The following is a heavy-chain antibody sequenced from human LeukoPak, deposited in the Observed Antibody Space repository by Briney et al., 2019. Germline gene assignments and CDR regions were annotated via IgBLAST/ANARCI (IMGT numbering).Heavy chain of an antibody. CDR1: GYTFTSYA. D-gene: IGHD3-22*01. CDR3: ARGPSTSSGYYYIGY. CDR2: MNPNSGNA. V-gene: IGHV1-8*02. Sequence: ASVKVSCKASGYTFTSYAINWVRQATGQGLEWMGWMNPNSGNAGYAQKFQGRVTMTRNTSISTAYMELSSLRSEDTAVYYCARGPSTSSGYYYIGYWGQGTLVTVSP. J-gene: IGHJ4*02.